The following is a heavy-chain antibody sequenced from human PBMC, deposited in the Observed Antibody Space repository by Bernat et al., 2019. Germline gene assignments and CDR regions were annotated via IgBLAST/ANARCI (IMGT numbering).Heavy chain of an antibody. CDR3: ARTGGVAGNFDS. CDR2: IYYSGTT. D-gene: IGHD6-19*01. Sequence: QVQLQESGPGLVKPSQTLSLTCTVSGGSISSTGYYWSWIRQPPGKGLEWIGSIYYSGTTYYNPSLKSRVTISVDTSKNQFSLKLSSVTAADTAVYYCARTGGVAGNFDSWGQGTLVTVSS. V-gene: IGHV4-39*01. J-gene: IGHJ4*02. CDR1: GGSISSTGYY.